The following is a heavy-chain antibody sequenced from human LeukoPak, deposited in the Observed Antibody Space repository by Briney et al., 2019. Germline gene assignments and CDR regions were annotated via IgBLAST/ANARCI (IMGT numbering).Heavy chain of an antibody. CDR1: GSSFTNCG. Sequence: GASVKLSCTASGSSFTNCGISWVRQAPGQRLEWMGWISPYSGNTNYAQKLPDRVTMTTKTSTTTAYLELRRLRSDDTAMYYGARDASTSASDFWGQGTLVTVSS. CDR3: ARDASTSASDF. J-gene: IGHJ4*02. CDR2: ISPYSGNT. V-gene: IGHV1-18*01. D-gene: IGHD6-6*01.